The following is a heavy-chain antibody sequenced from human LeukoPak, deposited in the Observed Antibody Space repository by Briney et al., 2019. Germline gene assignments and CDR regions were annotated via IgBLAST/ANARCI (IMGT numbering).Heavy chain of an antibody. D-gene: IGHD6-13*01. Sequence: ASVKVSCKASEYIITSYHMHWVRQAPGQGLEWIGIINPSGGSTSYAQKFQGRVTWTRDTSTNTVYMELRSLRSEDTAVYYCARDLGSSSWTYYSGMDVWGQGTTVTVSS. J-gene: IGHJ6*02. CDR1: EYIITSYH. CDR3: ARDLGSSSWTYYSGMDV. V-gene: IGHV1-46*01. CDR2: INPSGGST.